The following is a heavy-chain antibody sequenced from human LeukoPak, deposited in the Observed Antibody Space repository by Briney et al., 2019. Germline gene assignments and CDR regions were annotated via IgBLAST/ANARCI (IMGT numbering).Heavy chain of an antibody. CDR3: AAHTSAGTWAFDI. D-gene: IGHD6-13*01. Sequence: GRSLRLSCAASGFNFSSYGMHWDRQAPGKRLKWVAVISYDGSNKYYADSVKGRFTISRDNSKNALYLQMNSLRAEDTAVYYCAAHTSAGTWAFDIWGQGTMVTVSS. CDR2: ISYDGSNK. V-gene: IGHV3-30*03. J-gene: IGHJ3*02. CDR1: GFNFSSYG.